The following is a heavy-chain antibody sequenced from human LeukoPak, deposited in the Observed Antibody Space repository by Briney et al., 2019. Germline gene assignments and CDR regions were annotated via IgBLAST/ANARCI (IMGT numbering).Heavy chain of an antibody. CDR1: GYSFTNYD. J-gene: IGHJ4*02. Sequence: ASVKVSCKASGYSFTNYDINCVRQATGQGLEWMGWMNPNSGNTGYAQRFQGRVTMTRNTSISTAYMELSSLRSEDTAVYYCARAPGLVSYSDSSGYYYSGDFDYWGQGTPVTVSS. CDR3: ARAPGLVSYSDSSGYYYSGDFDY. D-gene: IGHD3-22*01. CDR2: MNPNSGNT. V-gene: IGHV1-8*01.